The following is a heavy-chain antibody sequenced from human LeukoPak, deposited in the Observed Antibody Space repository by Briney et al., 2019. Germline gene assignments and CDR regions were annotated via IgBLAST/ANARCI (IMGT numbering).Heavy chain of an antibody. D-gene: IGHD3-22*01. CDR1: GYTFTSYD. Sequence: ASVKVSCKASGYTFTSYDINWVRQATGQRLEWMGTMNPNSGNTGYAHKFQDRVTMTRDTSISIAYMEHSSLTSEGKSFYYLARDSSGYDNWGQGTLVTVSS. V-gene: IGHV1-8*01. J-gene: IGHJ4*02. CDR3: ARDSSGYDN. CDR2: MNPNSGNT.